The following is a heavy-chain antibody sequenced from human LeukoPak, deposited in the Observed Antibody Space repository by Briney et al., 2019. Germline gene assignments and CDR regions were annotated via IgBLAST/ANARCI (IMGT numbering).Heavy chain of an antibody. J-gene: IGHJ3*02. Sequence: GGSLRLSCAASGFSFSSYAMSWVRQAPGKGLECVSAISGSGGSTYYADSVKGRFTISRDNSKNTLYLQMNSLRAEDTAVYYCAKREVGPSSPYRIGAFDIWGQGTMVTVSS. CDR1: GFSFSSYA. CDR3: AKREVGPSSPYRIGAFDI. D-gene: IGHD6-6*01. CDR2: ISGSGGST. V-gene: IGHV3-23*01.